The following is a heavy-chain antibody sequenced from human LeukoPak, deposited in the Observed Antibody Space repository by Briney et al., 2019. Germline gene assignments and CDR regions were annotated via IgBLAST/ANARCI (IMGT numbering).Heavy chain of an antibody. J-gene: IGHJ4*02. V-gene: IGHV3-53*01. CDR2: LYPSNTT. Sequence: GGSLRLSCEVSGFPVSAAYMNGVRQAPGKGLEGVSRLYPSNTTHYAYTVKGRFSISRDDSKNILYLQMNGLRADDTAIYYCARADYSGSGGGFDYWGQGTLVTVS. CDR1: GFPVSAAY. D-gene: IGHD3-10*01. CDR3: ARADYSGSGGGFDY.